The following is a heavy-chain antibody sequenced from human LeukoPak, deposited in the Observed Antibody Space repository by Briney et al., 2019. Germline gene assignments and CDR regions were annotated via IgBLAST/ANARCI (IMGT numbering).Heavy chain of an antibody. Sequence: PGGSLRLSCAASGFTFSSYEMNWVRQAPGKGLEWVSCISSSGSNVDYADSAKGRFPISRDNAKKSLYLQMSSLRAEDTALYYCARVLGATRDYYYGMDVWGQGTTVTVSS. CDR3: ARVLGATRDYYYGMDV. CDR2: ISSSGSNV. CDR1: GFTFSSYE. D-gene: IGHD1-26*01. V-gene: IGHV3-48*03. J-gene: IGHJ6*02.